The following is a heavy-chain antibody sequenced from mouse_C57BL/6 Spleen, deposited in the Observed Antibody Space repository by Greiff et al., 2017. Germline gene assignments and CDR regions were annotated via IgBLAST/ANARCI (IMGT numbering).Heavy chain of an antibody. D-gene: IGHD2-2*01. Sequence: QVQLKQPGTELVKPGASVKLSCKASGYTFTSYWMHWVKQRPGQGLEWIGNINPSNGGTNYNEKFKSKATLTVDKSSSTAYMQLSSLTSEDSAVYYCARYGYWYYYAMDYWGQGTSVTVSS. J-gene: IGHJ4*01. CDR3: ARYGYWYYYAMDY. CDR2: INPSNGGT. CDR1: GYTFTSYW. V-gene: IGHV1-53*01.